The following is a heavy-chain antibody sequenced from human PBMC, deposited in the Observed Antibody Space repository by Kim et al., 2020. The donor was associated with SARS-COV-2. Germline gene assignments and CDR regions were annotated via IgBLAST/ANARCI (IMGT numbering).Heavy chain of an antibody. V-gene: IGHV4-31*03. CDR2: IYYSGST. J-gene: IGHJ4*02. CDR3: ARAPWDGDYRISYFDY. D-gene: IGHD4-17*01. Sequence: SETLSLTCTVSGGSISSGGYYWSWIRQHPGKGLEWIGYIYYSGSTYYNPSLKSRVTISVDTSKNQFSLKLSSVTAADTAVYYCARAPWDGDYRISYFDYWGQGTLVTVSS. CDR1: GGSISSGGYY.